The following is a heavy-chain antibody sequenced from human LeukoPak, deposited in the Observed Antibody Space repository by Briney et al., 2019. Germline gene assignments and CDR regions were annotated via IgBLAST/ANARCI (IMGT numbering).Heavy chain of an antibody. CDR1: GGSFSGYY. Sequence: SETLSLTCAVYGGSFSGYYWSWIRQPPGKGLEWIGEINHSGSTNYNPSLKSRVTISVDTSKNQFSLKLSSVTAADTAVYYCARDGVLYCSGGSRYPHFDYWGQGTLVTVSS. J-gene: IGHJ4*02. CDR2: INHSGST. D-gene: IGHD2-15*01. V-gene: IGHV4-34*01. CDR3: ARDGVLYCSGGSRYPHFDY.